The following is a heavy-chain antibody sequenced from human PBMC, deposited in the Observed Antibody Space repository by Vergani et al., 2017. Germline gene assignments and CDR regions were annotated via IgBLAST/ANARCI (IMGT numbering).Heavy chain of an antibody. CDR1: GGTFSSYA. CDR2: IIPIFGTA. Sequence: QVQLVQSGAEVKKPGSSVKVSCKASGGTFSSYAISWVRQAPGQGLEWMGGIIPIFGTATYAQKFQGRVTITADESTSTAYMELSSLRSEDTAVYYCARNRNYYDSSGLDAFDIWGQGTMVTVSS. D-gene: IGHD3-22*01. V-gene: IGHV1-69*12. J-gene: IGHJ3*02. CDR3: ARNRNYYDSSGLDAFDI.